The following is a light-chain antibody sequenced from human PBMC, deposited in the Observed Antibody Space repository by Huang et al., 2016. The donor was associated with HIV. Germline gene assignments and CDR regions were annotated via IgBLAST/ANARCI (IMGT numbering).Light chain of an antibody. V-gene: IGKV3-15*01. CDR2: GSS. J-gene: IGKJ4*01. CDR1: RTVSTN. CDR3: HQYNNWLLS. Sequence: IVMTQSPATLSVSPGERVTLSCRANRTVSTNFAWYQQGPGQAPRLLIHGSSTRAPGVPARFSGSGSGTDFSLTISSRQSEDFALYYCHQYNNWLLSFGGGTRVDI.